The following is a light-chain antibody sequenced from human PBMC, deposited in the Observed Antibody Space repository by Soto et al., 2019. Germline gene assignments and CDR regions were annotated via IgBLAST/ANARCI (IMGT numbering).Light chain of an antibody. CDR1: QTVSSNF. Sequence: TQSPGTLSLYPGERATVSCRASQTVSSNFLAWYQQKPGQAPRLLIYGASTRATGIPARFSGSGSGTDFTLIISSLQPEDFAVYYCQQDYDLPITFAQGTRLAIK. CDR2: GAS. V-gene: IGKV3D-7*01. J-gene: IGKJ5*01. CDR3: QQDYDLPIT.